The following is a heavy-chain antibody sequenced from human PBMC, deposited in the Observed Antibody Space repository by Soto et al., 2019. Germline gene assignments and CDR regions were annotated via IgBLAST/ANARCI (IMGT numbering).Heavy chain of an antibody. J-gene: IGHJ5*02. D-gene: IGHD3-10*01. V-gene: IGHV3-23*01. CDR3: ARDARGVIITMVRGVKNWIDL. CDR2: ISGNGGST. Sequence: SGGSLRLSCAASGFTFSSYAMSWVRQAPGKGLEWVSAISGNGGSTYYADSVKGRFTISRDNSKNTLYLQMNSLRAEDMAVYYCARDARGVIITMVRGVKNWIDLWGQGTLVTVSS. CDR1: GFTFSSYA.